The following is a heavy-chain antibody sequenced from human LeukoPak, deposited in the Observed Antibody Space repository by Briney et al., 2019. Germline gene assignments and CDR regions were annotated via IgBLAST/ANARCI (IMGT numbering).Heavy chain of an antibody. CDR1: GYTFTNYS. Sequence: ASVKVSCKASGYTFTNYSMHWVRQAPGQGLQWMGIINPSGGSTSYAQRFQGRITMTRDMSTSTVYMELSSLRSEDTAVYYCARDFGCGGDCGVDYWGQGTLVTVSS. CDR3: ARDFGCGGDCGVDY. D-gene: IGHD2-21*02. CDR2: INPSGGST. J-gene: IGHJ4*02. V-gene: IGHV1-46*01.